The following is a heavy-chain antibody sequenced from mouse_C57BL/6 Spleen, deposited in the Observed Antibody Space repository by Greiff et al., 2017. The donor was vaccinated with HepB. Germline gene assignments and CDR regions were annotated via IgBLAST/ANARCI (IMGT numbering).Heavy chain of an antibody. J-gene: IGHJ3*01. Sequence: QVQLQQSGPELVKPGASVKISCKASGYAFSSSWMNWVKQRPGKGLEWIGRIYPGDGDTNYNGKFKGKATLTADKSSSTAYMQLSSLTSEDSAVYFCAKAYYSSPAWFAYWGQGTLVTVSA. CDR3: AKAYYSSPAWFAY. CDR2: IYPGDGDT. V-gene: IGHV1-82*01. CDR1: GYAFSSSW. D-gene: IGHD2-5*01.